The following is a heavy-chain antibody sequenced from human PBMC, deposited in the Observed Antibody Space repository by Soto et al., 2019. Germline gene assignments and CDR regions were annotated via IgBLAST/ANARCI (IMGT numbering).Heavy chain of an antibody. CDR3: AKDTRWYYDSSGSYYFDY. CDR2: ISGNGGST. Sequence: EVQLLESGGGLVQPGGSLRLSCAAAGLTFSGYVMSWVRQAPGKGLEWVSGISGNGGSTYYADSVKGRFTITRDNSKNTLYLQMNSMRAEDTAVYYCAKDTRWYYDSSGSYYFDYWGQGTLVTVSS. V-gene: IGHV3-23*01. J-gene: IGHJ4*02. CDR1: GLTFSGYV. D-gene: IGHD3-22*01.